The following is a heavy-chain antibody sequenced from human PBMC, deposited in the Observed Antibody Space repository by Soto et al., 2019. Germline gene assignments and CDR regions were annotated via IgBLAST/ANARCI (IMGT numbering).Heavy chain of an antibody. J-gene: IGHJ5*02. Sequence: EVQLVESGGGLVQPGGSLRLSCAASGFTFSSYSMNWVRQAPGKGLEWVSYISSSSSTIYYADSVKGRFTISRDNAKISLFVKRNSWRAENGVVFLCAGEATFLNWSAPGGQ. V-gene: IGHV3-48*01. D-gene: IGHD5-12*01. CDR1: GFTFSSYS. CDR3: AGEATFLNWSAP. CDR2: ISSSSSTI.